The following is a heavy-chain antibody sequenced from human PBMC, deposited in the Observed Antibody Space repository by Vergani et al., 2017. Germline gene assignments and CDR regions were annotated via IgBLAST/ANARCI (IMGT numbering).Heavy chain of an antibody. V-gene: IGHV4-39*01. CDR1: GGAVNSGSNF. Sequence: QVQLQESGPGLVKPSQTLSLTCSVSGGAVNSGSNFWTWIRQPPGKGLEWIGEINHSGSTNYNPSLKSRVTISVDTSKNQFSLKLSSVTAADTAVYYCARHRSLRFSGPLDYWGQGTLVTVSS. J-gene: IGHJ4*02. CDR2: INHSGST. CDR3: ARHRSLRFSGPLDY. D-gene: IGHD3-3*01.